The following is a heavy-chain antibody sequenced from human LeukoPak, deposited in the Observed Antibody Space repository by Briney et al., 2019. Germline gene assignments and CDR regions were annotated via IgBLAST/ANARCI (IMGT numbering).Heavy chain of an antibody. D-gene: IGHD3-3*01. J-gene: IGHJ6*03. CDR3: ARPQATYYDFWSGYSKYYYYYYMDV. CDR1: GGSISSSTFY. V-gene: IGHV4-39*07. CDR2: IYYSGST. Sequence: SETLSLTCTVSGGSISSSTFYWGWIRQPPGKGLEWIGNIYYSGSTYYNPSLKSRVTISVDTSKDQFSLKLSSVTAADTAVYYCARPQATYYDFWSGYSKYYYYYYMDVWGKGTTVTVSS.